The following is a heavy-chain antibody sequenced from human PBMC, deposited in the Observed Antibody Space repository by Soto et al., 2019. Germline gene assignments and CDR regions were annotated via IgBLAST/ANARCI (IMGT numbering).Heavy chain of an antibody. CDR3: AKGREEYNWNYFDY. V-gene: IGHV3-43*02. D-gene: IGHD1-20*01. CDR1: GFTFDDYA. CDR2: ISGDGGST. J-gene: IGHJ4*02. Sequence: GGSLRLSCAASGFTFDDYAMHWVRQAPGKGLEWVDLISGDGGSTYYADYLKGRFTISRDNSKNSLYLQMTSLRTEDTALYSFAKGREEYNWNYFDYWGQGTLVTVSS.